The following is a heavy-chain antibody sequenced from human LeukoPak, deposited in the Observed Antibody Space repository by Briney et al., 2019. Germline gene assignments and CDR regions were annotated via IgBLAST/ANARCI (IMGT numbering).Heavy chain of an antibody. D-gene: IGHD3-10*01. CDR1: GFTFSSYS. Sequence: GGSLRLSCAASGFTFSSYSMNWVRQAPGKGLEWVSYISSSSTIYYADSVKGRFTISRDNAKNSQYLQMNSLRAEDTAVYYCAREVEHYGSGNYEYMDVWGKGTTVTVSS. J-gene: IGHJ6*03. CDR3: AREVEHYGSGNYEYMDV. V-gene: IGHV3-48*01. CDR2: ISSSSTI.